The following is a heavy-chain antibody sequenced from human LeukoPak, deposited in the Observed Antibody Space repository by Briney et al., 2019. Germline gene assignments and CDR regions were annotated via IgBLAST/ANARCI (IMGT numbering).Heavy chain of an antibody. Sequence: ASVKVSCKASGYTFTGYYMHWVRQAPVQGLEWMGWINPNSGGTNYAQKFQGRVTMTRDTSISTAYMELSRLRSDDTAVYYCARDRGYCSGGSCSSFDPWGQGTLVTVSS. CDR2: INPNSGGT. D-gene: IGHD2-15*01. V-gene: IGHV1-2*02. CDR1: GYTFTGYY. J-gene: IGHJ5*02. CDR3: ARDRGYCSGGSCSSFDP.